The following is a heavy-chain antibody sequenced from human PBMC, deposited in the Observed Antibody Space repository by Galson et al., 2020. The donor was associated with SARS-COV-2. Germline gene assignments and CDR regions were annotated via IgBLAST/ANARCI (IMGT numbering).Heavy chain of an antibody. J-gene: IGHJ1*01. Sequence: SETLSLTCTVSGGSISSGTYYWSWIRQPAGKGLEWIGHIYTSGSTNYNPSLKNRVTISVDTSKNQFSLKLSSVTAADTAVYYCARDRGGYYDASGRFFQHWGQGTLVTVSS. V-gene: IGHV4-61*09. D-gene: IGHD3-16*01. CDR2: IYTSGST. CDR3: ARDRGGYYDASGRFFQH. CDR1: GGSISSGTYY.